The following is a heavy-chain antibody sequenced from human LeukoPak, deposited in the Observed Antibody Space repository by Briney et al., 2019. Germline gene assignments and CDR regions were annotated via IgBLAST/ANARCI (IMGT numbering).Heavy chain of an antibody. V-gene: IGHV4-31*03. CDR2: IYYSGST. CDR1: GGSISSGGYY. J-gene: IGHJ6*03. D-gene: IGHD2-8*02. Sequence: SETLSLTCTVSGGSISSGGYYWSWIRQHPGKGLEWIGYIYYSGSTYYNPSLKSRVTISVDTSKNQFSLKLSSVTAADTAVYYRARVLVDGYYHYMDVWGKGTTVTVSS. CDR3: ARVLVDGYYHYMDV.